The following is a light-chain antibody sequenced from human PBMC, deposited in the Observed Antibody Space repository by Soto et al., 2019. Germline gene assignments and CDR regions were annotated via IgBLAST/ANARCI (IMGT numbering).Light chain of an antibody. Sequence: QSVLTQPPSVSGAPGQRVTISCTGSSSNIGAGYDVHWYQQLPGTAPKLLIYGNSNRPSGVPDRFSGSKSGTSASLAITGPQAEDVADYYCQSYDSSLSASVVFGGGTKLTVL. J-gene: IGLJ2*01. V-gene: IGLV1-40*01. CDR1: SSNIGAGYD. CDR2: GNS. CDR3: QSYDSSLSASVV.